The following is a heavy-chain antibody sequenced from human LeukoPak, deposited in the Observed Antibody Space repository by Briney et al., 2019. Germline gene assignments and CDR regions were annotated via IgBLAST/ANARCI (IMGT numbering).Heavy chain of an antibody. Sequence: SETLSLTCTVAGGSISSYYWSWIRLPPGKGLEWIGYLSKSGNTNYSPSLKSRVTIFGETSKNQFFLKLSSVTAADTAVYYCARARYANAWYAFDIWGHGTMVTVSS. V-gene: IGHV4-59*01. CDR3: ARARYANAWYAFDI. CDR2: LSKSGNT. D-gene: IGHD2-2*01. J-gene: IGHJ3*02. CDR1: GGSISSYY.